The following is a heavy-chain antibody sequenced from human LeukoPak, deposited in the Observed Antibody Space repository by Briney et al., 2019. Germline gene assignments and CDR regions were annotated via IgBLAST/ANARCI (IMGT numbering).Heavy chain of an antibody. J-gene: IGHJ4*03. D-gene: IGHD2-15*01. CDR2: ISSSSSYI. CDR3: AKDSGGGGCYFDF. CDR1: GFTFSSYS. V-gene: IGHV3-21*01. Sequence: GGSLRLSCAASGFTFSSYSMNWVRQAPGKGLEWVSSISSSSSYIYYADSVKGRFTISRDDSTNTLYLQMNSLRAEDTAVYYCAKDSGGGGCYFDFWGQGTLVTVSS.